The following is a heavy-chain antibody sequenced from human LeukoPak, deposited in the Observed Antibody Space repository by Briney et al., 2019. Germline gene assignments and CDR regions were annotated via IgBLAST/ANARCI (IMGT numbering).Heavy chain of an antibody. D-gene: IGHD3-10*01. V-gene: IGHV4-39*01. J-gene: IGHJ5*02. Sequence: SETLSLTCTVSGGSIRSSYYYWGWIRQPPGKGLEWIGSIYDSGSTYYNPSLKSRVTISVDTSKNQFSLKLNSVTAADTAVYYCARGLVHYYYGSGSYENWFDPWGQGTLVTVSS. CDR1: GGSIRSSYYY. CDR2: IYDSGST. CDR3: ARGLVHYYYGSGSYENWFDP.